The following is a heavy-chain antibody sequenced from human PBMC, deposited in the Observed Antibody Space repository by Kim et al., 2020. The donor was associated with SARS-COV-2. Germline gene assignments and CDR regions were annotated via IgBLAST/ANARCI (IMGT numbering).Heavy chain of an antibody. CDR3: ARDVVSSGYAFDI. V-gene: IGHV4-59*01. Sequence: YNPSLKSRVTISVDTSKNQFSLKLSSVTAADTAVYYCARDVVSSGYAFDIWGQGTMVTVSS. D-gene: IGHD3-22*01. J-gene: IGHJ3*02.